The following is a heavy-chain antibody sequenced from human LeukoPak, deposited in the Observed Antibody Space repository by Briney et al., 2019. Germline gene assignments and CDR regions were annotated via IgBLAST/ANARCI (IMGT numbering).Heavy chain of an antibody. CDR2: INPNSGGT. CDR1: GYTFTGYY. V-gene: IGHV1-2*02. D-gene: IGHD6-19*01. Sequence: GASVKVSCKASGYTFTGYYMHWVRQAPGQGLEWMGWINPNSGGTNYAQKFQGRVTMTRDTSISTAYMELSRLRSDDTAVYYCARGLWSNGWYELDYYYMDVWGKGTTVTISS. J-gene: IGHJ6*03. CDR3: ARGLWSNGWYELDYYYMDV.